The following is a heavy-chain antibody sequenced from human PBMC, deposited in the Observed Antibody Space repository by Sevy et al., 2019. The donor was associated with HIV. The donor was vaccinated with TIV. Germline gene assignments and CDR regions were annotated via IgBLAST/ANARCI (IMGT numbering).Heavy chain of an antibody. CDR3: AREYYDFWSGPINFYFGMDV. Sequence: GGSLRLSCAASGFTFNTYTMHWVRQAPGKGLEWVAAISHDGSNKNYADSVKGRFTVSRDNSKNTVSLQMKSLRREDTALYYCAREYYDFWSGPINFYFGMDVWGQGTTVTVSS. CDR2: ISHDGSNK. D-gene: IGHD3-3*01. CDR1: GFTFNTYT. J-gene: IGHJ6*02. V-gene: IGHV3-30-3*01.